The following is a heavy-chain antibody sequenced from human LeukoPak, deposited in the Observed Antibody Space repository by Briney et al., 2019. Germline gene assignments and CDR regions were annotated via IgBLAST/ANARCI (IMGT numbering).Heavy chain of an antibody. D-gene: IGHD2-2*01. Sequence: SETLSLTCAVYGGSFSGYYWSWLRQPPGKGLEWIGEINHSGSTNYNPSLKSRVTISVDTSKNQFSLKLSSVTAADTAVYYCARGSGPYCSSTSCYRGTFDPWGQGTLVTVSS. V-gene: IGHV4-34*01. J-gene: IGHJ5*02. CDR1: GGSFSGYY. CDR3: ARGSGPYCSSTSCYRGTFDP. CDR2: INHSGST.